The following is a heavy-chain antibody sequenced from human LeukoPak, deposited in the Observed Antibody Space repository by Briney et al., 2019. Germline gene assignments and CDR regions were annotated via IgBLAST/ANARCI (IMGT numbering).Heavy chain of an antibody. D-gene: IGHD3-9*01. CDR2: ISSSSSYI. V-gene: IGHV3-21*01. J-gene: IGHJ4*02. CDR3: ARERDLTQIDY. CDR1: GFTFSSYS. Sequence: GGSLRLSCAASGFTFSSYSMNWVRQAPGKGLEWVSSISSSSSYIYYADSVKGRFTISRDDAKNSLYLQMNSLRAEDTAVYYCARERDLTQIDYWGQGTLVTVSS.